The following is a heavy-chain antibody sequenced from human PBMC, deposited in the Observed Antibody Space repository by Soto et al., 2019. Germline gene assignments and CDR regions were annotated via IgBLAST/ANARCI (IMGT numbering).Heavy chain of an antibody. J-gene: IGHJ5*02. CDR2: IYYSGST. Sequence: QVQLQESGPGLVKPSQTLSLTCTVSGGSISIGGYYWSWIRQHPGKGLECIGYIYYSGSTYYNPSLKRRVNISVDMSKNQSPLRLSGVTAADTAVYYCARVDCSGGGCNLGWFDPWGQGTLVTVSS. V-gene: IGHV4-31*03. CDR1: GGSISIGGYY. D-gene: IGHD2-15*01. CDR3: ARVDCSGGGCNLGWFDP.